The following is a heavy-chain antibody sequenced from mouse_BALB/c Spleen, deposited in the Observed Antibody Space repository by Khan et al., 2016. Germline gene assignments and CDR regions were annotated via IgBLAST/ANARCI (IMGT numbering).Heavy chain of an antibody. Sequence: QVQLKQSGPSLVQPSQSLSITCTVSGFSLTSYGVHWVRQSPGKGLEWLGVIWRGGSTDHNAAFMSRLSITKDNSKSQVFFKMNSLQADDTAIYYCAKSNYDVGYYAMDYWGQGTSVTVSS. J-gene: IGHJ4*01. CDR1: GFSLTSYG. D-gene: IGHD2-4*01. CDR2: IWRGGST. V-gene: IGHV2-5-1*01. CDR3: AKSNYDVGYYAMDY.